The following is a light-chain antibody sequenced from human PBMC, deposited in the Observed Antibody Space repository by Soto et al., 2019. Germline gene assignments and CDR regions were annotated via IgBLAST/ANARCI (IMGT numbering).Light chain of an antibody. V-gene: IGKV1-5*03. CDR3: QQSYSTLFT. J-gene: IGKJ3*01. CDR2: KAS. CDR1: QTISSW. Sequence: DIPMTQSPSTLSGSVGDRVTITCRASQTISSWLAWYQQKPGKAPKLLIYKASTLKSGVPSRFSGSGSGTEFTLTISSLQPDDFATYYCQQSYSTLFTFGPGTKVDIK.